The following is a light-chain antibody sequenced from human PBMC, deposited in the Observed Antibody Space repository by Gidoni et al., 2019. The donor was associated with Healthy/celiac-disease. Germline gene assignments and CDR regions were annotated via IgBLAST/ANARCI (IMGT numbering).Light chain of an antibody. CDR2: AAS. CDR3: QQLNSYPLT. V-gene: IGKV1-9*01. CDR1: QGISSY. Sequence: DIQLTQSPSFLSASVGDRVTITCRASQGISSYLAWYQQKPGKAPKLLIYAASTLQSGVPSISGSGSGTEFTLTISSLQPEDFATYYRQQLNSYPLTFXXXTRLEIK. J-gene: IGKJ5*01.